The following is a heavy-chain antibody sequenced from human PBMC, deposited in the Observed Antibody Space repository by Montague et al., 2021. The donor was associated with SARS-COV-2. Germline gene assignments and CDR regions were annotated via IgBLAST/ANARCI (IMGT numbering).Heavy chain of an antibody. CDR1: GDSVSHDF. D-gene: IGHD1-26*01. V-gene: IGHV4-59*02. J-gene: IGHJ4*02. CDR2: VYYSRSS. Sequence: SETLSLTCTVSGDSVSHDFWNWIRQPPGKGLEWIGYVYYSRSSSYNPSLTRRVSIAVDTSKNKFSLCLSTVTAADTAIYYCVRDPAPSGSGTFYDYWGQGTLVAVSS. CDR3: VRDPAPSGSGTFYDY.